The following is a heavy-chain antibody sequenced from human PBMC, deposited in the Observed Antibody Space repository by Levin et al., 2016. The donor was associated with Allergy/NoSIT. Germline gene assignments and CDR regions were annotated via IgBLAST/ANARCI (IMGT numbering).Heavy chain of an antibody. V-gene: IGHV4-34*01. Sequence: RQAPGKGLEWIGEINHSGSTNYNPSLKSRVTISVDTSKNQFSLKLSSVTAADTAVYYCASLFKAAVAGLRYYYYGMDVWGQGTTVTVSS. CDR2: INHSGST. CDR3: ASLFKAAVAGLRYYYYGMDV. J-gene: IGHJ6*02. D-gene: IGHD6-19*01.